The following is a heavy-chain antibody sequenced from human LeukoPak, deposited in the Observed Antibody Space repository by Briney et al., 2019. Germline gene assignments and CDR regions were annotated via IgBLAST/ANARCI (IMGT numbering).Heavy chain of an antibody. CDR3: ASCCSGGSCYSDY. CDR1: GGSISSGDYY. D-gene: IGHD2-15*01. J-gene: IGHJ4*02. V-gene: IGHV4-30-4*08. Sequence: PSETLSLTCTVSGGSISSGDYYWSWIRQPPGKGLEWIGYIYYSGSTYYNPSLKSRVTISVDTSKNQFSLKLSSVTAADTAVYYCASCCSGGSCYSDYWGQGTLVTVSS. CDR2: IYYSGST.